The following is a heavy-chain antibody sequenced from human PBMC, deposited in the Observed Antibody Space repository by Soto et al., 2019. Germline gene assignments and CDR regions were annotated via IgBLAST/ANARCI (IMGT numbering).Heavy chain of an antibody. Sequence: EVQLLESGGGLVQPGGSLRLSCAASGFTFRNYGMHWVRQAPGKGLEWVSGISGSGGSAYYADSVKGRFTISRDNSKSTLYLQMNSLRAEDTAVYYCAKRDGAFDIWGQGTMVTVSS. V-gene: IGHV3-23*01. CDR3: AKRDGAFDI. J-gene: IGHJ3*02. CDR2: ISGSGGSA. CDR1: GFTFRNYG.